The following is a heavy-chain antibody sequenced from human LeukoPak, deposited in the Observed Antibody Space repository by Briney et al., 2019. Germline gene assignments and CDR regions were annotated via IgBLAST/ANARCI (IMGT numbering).Heavy chain of an antibody. D-gene: IGHD2-15*01. CDR1: GFTFSNYA. Sequence: GGSLRLSCAASGFTFSNYAMTWVRQAPGKGLEWVSAISSSGGGTYCADSVKGRFTISRDNSKNTLYLQMNSLRAEDTAVYFCAKPGMRAVVPAMSTFDYWGQGTLVTVSS. CDR3: AKPGMRAVVPAMSTFDY. CDR2: ISSSGGGT. V-gene: IGHV3-23*01. J-gene: IGHJ4*02.